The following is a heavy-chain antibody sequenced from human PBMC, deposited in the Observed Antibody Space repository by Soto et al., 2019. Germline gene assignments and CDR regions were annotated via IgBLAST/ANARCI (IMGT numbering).Heavy chain of an antibody. D-gene: IGHD2-2*01. J-gene: IGHJ3*02. CDR1: GGTFSSYT. Sequence: SVKVSCKASGGTFSSYTISWVRQAPGQGLEWMGRIIPILGIANYAQKFQGRVTITADKSTSTAYMELSSLRSEDTAVYYCARGKRYCSSTSCPNDAFDIWGQGTMVTVSS. V-gene: IGHV1-69*02. CDR3: ARGKRYCSSTSCPNDAFDI. CDR2: IIPILGIA.